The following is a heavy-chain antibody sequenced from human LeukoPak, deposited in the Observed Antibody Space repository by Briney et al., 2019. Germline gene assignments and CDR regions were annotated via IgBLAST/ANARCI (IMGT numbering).Heavy chain of an antibody. CDR3: AKDYSSGFLGNYFDY. J-gene: IGHJ4*02. Sequence: GGSLRLSCAASGFTFDDYAMHWVRQAPGKGLEWVSGISWNSGSIGYADSVKGRFTISRDNAKNSLYLQMNSLRAEDTALYYCAKDYSSGFLGNYFDYWGQGTLVTVPS. D-gene: IGHD6-19*01. CDR2: ISWNSGSI. V-gene: IGHV3-9*01. CDR1: GFTFDDYA.